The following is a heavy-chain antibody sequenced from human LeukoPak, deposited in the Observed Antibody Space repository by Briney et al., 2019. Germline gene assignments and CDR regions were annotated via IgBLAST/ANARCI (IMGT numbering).Heavy chain of an antibody. CDR3: AREVVSSSWRGYYYGMDV. CDR2: ISYDGSNK. V-gene: IGHV3-30-3*01. D-gene: IGHD6-13*01. Sequence: GSLRLPCAASGFTFSSYAMHWVRQAPGKGLEWVAVISYDGSNKYYADSVKGRFTISRDNSKNTLYLQMNSLRAEDTAVYYCAREVVSSSWRGYYYGMDVWGQGTTVTVSS. J-gene: IGHJ6*02. CDR1: GFTFSSYA.